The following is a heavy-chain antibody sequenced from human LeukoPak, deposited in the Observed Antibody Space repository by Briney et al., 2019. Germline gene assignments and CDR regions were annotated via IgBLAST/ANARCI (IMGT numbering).Heavy chain of an antibody. CDR2: INRDGGEK. CDR3: ARVYRNTYYYGSSHYFDY. Sequence: GGSLRLSCAASGFTFSTYWMSWVRQAPGKGLEWVSNINRDGGEKYHVDSVKGRFTISRDNAKNSLYLHMNSLRAEDTAVYYCARVYRNTYYYGSSHYFDYWGQGTLVTVSS. CDR1: GFTFSTYW. V-gene: IGHV3-7*05. J-gene: IGHJ4*02. D-gene: IGHD3-10*01.